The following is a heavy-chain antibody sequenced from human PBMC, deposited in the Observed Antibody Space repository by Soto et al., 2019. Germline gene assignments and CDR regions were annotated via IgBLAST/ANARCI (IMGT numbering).Heavy chain of an antibody. D-gene: IGHD2-15*01. Sequence: QVQLVQSGAEVKKPGSSVRISCAASGATFNDYTFTWVRRAPGQGLEWMGRVIPLLDASNYAEKFQDRVTITADRSTSTVYMELSGLKSEDSAIYYCASGKCQMTQDRMGFYYYMDVWGKGTTVTVSS. CDR3: ASGKCQMTQDRMGFYYYMDV. CDR1: GATFNDYT. J-gene: IGHJ6*03. V-gene: IGHV1-69*08. CDR2: VIPLLDAS.